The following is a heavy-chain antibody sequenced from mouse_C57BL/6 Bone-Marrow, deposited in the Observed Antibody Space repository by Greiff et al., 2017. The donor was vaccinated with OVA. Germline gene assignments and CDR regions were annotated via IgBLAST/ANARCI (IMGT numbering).Heavy chain of an antibody. J-gene: IGHJ1*03. CDR2: FYPGNGST. Sequence: QVQLQQPGAELVKPGASVKMSCKASGFTFTSYWITWVIQRPGQGLEWIGDFYPGNGSTNYNEKFKSKATLTVDTSSSTAYMQLSSLTSEDSAVYYCARRGYYEYFDVWGTGTTVTVSS. V-gene: IGHV1-55*01. CDR3: ARRGYYEYFDV. CDR1: GFTFTSYW. D-gene: IGHD2-4*01.